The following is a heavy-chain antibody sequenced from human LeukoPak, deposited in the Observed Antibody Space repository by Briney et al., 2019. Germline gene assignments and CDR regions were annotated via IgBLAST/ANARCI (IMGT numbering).Heavy chain of an antibody. CDR1: GFTFGSFA. Sequence: PGGSLGLSCEASGFTFGSFAMYWVRQAPGKGLEWIAGIFGSGGSPHYADSVKGRFTISRDNSKNTVYLQINSLRAEDTAVYYCGKTTAGYSSGQKPAWPVDYWGQGTLVTVSS. CDR3: GKTTAGYSSGQKPAWPVDY. J-gene: IGHJ4*02. CDR2: IFGSGGSP. V-gene: IGHV3-23*01. D-gene: IGHD5-18*01.